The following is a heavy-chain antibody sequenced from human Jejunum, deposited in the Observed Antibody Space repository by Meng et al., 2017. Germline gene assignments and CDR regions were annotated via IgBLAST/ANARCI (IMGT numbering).Heavy chain of an antibody. J-gene: IGHJ5*02. CDR1: GGSISNNNY. D-gene: IGHD2-15*01. Sequence: VRLRGSGPGLGQRSGTLSLPSAVSGGSISNNNYWSWVPQPPGKGPVWIGGISDGGSTSYNPSLKNRVTISIDKSKSQFSLKLSSVTAAGTAVYFCAKNGYCSGGRCSSGTSFDPWGQGTLVTVSS. CDR2: ISDGGST. CDR3: AKNGYCSGGRCSSGTSFDP. V-gene: IGHV4-4*02.